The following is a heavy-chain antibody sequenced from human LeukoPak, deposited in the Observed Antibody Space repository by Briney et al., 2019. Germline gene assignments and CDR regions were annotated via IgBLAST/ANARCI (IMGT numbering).Heavy chain of an antibody. Sequence: ASVRVSCKASGYTFTDYYIHWVRQAPGQGLEWMGRINPNSGDTNSAQKFQGRVTMTRDTSISTAYMELSRLRSDDTALYFCARDAYGTSSWFPDYWGQGTLLTVSS. CDR3: ARDAYGTSSWFPDY. J-gene: IGHJ4*02. CDR2: INPNSGDT. D-gene: IGHD6-13*01. V-gene: IGHV1-2*06. CDR1: GYTFTDYY.